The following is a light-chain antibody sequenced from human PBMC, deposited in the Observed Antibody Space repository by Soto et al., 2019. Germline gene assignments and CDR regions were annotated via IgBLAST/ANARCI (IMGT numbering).Light chain of an antibody. Sequence: DIQMTQSPSSLSASVGDRVTITCRASQSISTYLNWYHQKPGKAPKLLIYAASSLQSGVPSRFSGSGSGTEFTLTISSLQSEDFAVYYCQEYNNWPITFGQGTRLEIK. J-gene: IGKJ5*01. CDR1: QSISTY. V-gene: IGKV1-39*02. CDR3: QEYNNWPIT. CDR2: AAS.